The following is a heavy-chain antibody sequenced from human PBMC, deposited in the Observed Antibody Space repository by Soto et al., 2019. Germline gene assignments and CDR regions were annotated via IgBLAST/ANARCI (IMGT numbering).Heavy chain of an antibody. J-gene: IGHJ6*02. D-gene: IGHD2-21*02. CDR3: ARDHLILPAHDFFYGSDV. V-gene: IGHV3-7*03. Sequence: DVKLVESGGGLVQPGDSLRLSCEVSGFTFSMYSMSWVRQSPGKGLEWVAKIPQDGVDGHYADSVKGRFTISRDNGKNSLYLQLNNLRAVDTAVYYCARDHLILPAHDFFYGSDVSGRGATVTVSS. CDR1: GFTFSMYS. CDR2: IPQDGVDG.